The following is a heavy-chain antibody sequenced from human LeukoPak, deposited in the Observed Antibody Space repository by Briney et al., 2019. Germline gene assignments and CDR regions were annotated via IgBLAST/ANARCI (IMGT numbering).Heavy chain of an antibody. Sequence: GGSLRLSCAVSGFIFSDYGFHWVRQAPGKGLEWVAVTRFAGSIKQYADSVKGRFTISRDDSKNTLYLQMNFLKSEDTAVYYCARWGGTRQYYFDYWGQGTLVTVSS. V-gene: IGHV3-33*01. CDR1: GFIFSDYG. D-gene: IGHD1-1*01. CDR3: ARWGGTRQYYFDY. CDR2: TRFAGSIK. J-gene: IGHJ4*02.